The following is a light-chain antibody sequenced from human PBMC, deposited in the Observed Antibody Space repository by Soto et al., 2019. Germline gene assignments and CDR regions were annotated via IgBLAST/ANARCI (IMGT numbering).Light chain of an antibody. J-gene: IGKJ4*01. Sequence: EIVLTQSPATLSLSPGERATLSCRASQSVSSYLAWYQQKPGQAPRLLIYDASNRATGIPARFSGSGSETDFTLTISSLEPEDFAVYYCQQRSNWPFLTFGGGTKVEI. CDR1: QSVSSY. V-gene: IGKV3-11*01. CDR2: DAS. CDR3: QQRSNWPFLT.